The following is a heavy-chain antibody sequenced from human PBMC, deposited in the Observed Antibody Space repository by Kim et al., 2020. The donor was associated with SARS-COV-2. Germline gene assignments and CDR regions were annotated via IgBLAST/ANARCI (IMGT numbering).Heavy chain of an antibody. CDR1: GFTFSSYG. CDR3: ANSPDSSGYGYFDY. Sequence: GGSLRLSCAASGFTFSSYGIHWVRQAPGKGLEWVAVIWYDGSNKYYADSVKGRFTISRDNSKNTLYLQMNSLRAEDTAVYYCANSPDSSGYGYFDYWGQGTLVTVSS. CDR2: IWYDGSNK. J-gene: IGHJ4*02. V-gene: IGHV3-33*06. D-gene: IGHD3-22*01.